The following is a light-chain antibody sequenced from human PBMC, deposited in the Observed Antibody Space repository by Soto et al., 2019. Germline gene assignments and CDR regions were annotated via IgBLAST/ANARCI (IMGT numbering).Light chain of an antibody. CDR1: SSDVGGYNY. Sequence: QAVVTQPPSVSGAPGQRVSISCTGSSSDVGGYNYVSWYQQHPGKAPKLMIYEVSNRPSGISNRFSGSKSGNTASLTLSGLQAEDEADYYCSSYTSSSTLVFGGGTKLTVL. CDR3: SSYTSSSTLV. J-gene: IGLJ2*01. CDR2: EVS. V-gene: IGLV2-14*01.